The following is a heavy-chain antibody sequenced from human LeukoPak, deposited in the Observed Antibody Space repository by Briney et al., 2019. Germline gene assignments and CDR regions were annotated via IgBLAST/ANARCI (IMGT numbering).Heavy chain of an antibody. CDR1: RFTFTSYA. CDR2: ISGSGGST. CDR3: AKGGSGGSRYYYGMDV. D-gene: IGHD2-15*01. V-gene: IGHV3-23*01. Sequence: GGSLRLSCAASRFTFTSYAMHWVRQAPGKGLEWVSAISGSGGSTYYADSVKGRFTISRDNSKNTLYLQMNSLRAEDTAVYYCAKGGSGGSRYYYGMDVWGQGTTVTVSS. J-gene: IGHJ6*02.